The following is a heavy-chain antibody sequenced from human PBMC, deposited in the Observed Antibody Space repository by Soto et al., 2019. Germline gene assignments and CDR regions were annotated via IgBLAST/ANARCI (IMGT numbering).Heavy chain of an antibody. CDR2: IYPGDSDT. J-gene: IGHJ4*02. D-gene: IGHD1-26*01. Sequence: GESLKISCKASGYRFSTYCIGWVLQRPGKGPEWMAIIYPGDSDTRENPSFQGQVTISADKSSNTVHLQWRSLKASDTAIYRCARLGGIVDTGTWIQWGQGTPVTVSS. CDR1: GYRFSTYC. V-gene: IGHV5-51*01. CDR3: ARLGGIVDTGTWIQ.